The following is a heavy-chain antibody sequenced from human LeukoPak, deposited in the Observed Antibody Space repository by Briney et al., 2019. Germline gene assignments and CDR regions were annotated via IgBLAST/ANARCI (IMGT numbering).Heavy chain of an antibody. CDR1: GGSFSDYN. V-gene: IGHV4-34*01. D-gene: IGHD3-16*01. J-gene: IGHJ3*02. Sequence: SETLSLTCAVYGGSFSDYNWTWIRQPPGKGLEWIGEIGRNGTTNYNPSLKSRVTISVDTSKNQFSLKLNSVTAADTAVYYCARDQSITFGGAGDAFDIWGQGTMVTVSS. CDR3: ARDQSITFGGAGDAFDI. CDR2: IGRNGTT.